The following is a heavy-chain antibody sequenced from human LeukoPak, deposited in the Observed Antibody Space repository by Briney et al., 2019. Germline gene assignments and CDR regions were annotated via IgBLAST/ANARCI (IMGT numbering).Heavy chain of an antibody. J-gene: IGHJ6*03. CDR2: ISSSGSTI. CDR1: GFTFSDYY. V-gene: IGHV3-11*04. Sequence: KAGGSLRLSCAASGFTFSDYYMSWIRQAPGKGLEWVSYISSSGSTIYYADSVKGRFTISRDNAKNSLYLQMNSLRAEDTAVYYCARDYNWGFNYYYYYMDVWGKGTTVTVSS. D-gene: IGHD1-1*01. CDR3: ARDYNWGFNYYYYYMDV.